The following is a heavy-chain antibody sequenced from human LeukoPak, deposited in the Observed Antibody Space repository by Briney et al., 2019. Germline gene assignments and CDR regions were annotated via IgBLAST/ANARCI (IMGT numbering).Heavy chain of an antibody. D-gene: IGHD2-15*01. CDR1: GFSFSNYA. CDR3: AKGGSAQRNFDY. V-gene: IGHV3-23*01. J-gene: IGHJ4*02. CDR2: ISDSGGRT. Sequence: GGSLRLSCAASGFSFSNYAMSWVRQAPGKGLEWVSTISDSGGRTYYADSVKGQFAISRDNSKNTLYLQMNSLRAEDTAVYYCAKGGSAQRNFDYWGQGTLATVSS.